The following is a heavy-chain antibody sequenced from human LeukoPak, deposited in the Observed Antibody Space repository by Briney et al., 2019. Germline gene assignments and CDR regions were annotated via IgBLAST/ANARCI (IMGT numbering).Heavy chain of an antibody. J-gene: IGHJ6*03. V-gene: IGHV3-11*04. CDR1: GFTFSDYY. Sequence: GGSLRLSCAASGFTFSDYYMSWVRQAPGKGLEWVSYISSSGSTIYYADSVKGRFTISRDNAKNSLYLQMNSLRAEDTAVYYCARRDYDFWGGNYYYYMDVWGKGTTVTVSS. CDR3: ARRDYDFWGGNYYYYMDV. CDR2: ISSSGSTI. D-gene: IGHD3-3*01.